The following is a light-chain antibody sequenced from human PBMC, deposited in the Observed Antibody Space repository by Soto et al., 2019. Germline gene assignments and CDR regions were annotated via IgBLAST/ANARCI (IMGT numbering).Light chain of an antibody. CDR1: QSVSSSY. V-gene: IGKV3-20*01. Sequence: EIVLTQSPGTLSLSPGERATLSCRASQSVSSSYLAWYQQKPGRAPRLLIDGASSRATGIPDRFSGSGSGTDFTLTIGRLEPEDLAVYYCQQYGSLVTFGQGTKVEIK. CDR2: GAS. J-gene: IGKJ1*01. CDR3: QQYGSLVT.